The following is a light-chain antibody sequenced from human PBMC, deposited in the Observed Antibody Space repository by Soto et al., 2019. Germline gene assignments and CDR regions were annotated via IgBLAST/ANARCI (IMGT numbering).Light chain of an antibody. CDR2: SNN. CDR1: SSNIGSNT. J-gene: IGLJ1*01. CDR3: AAWDDSLNGSV. V-gene: IGLV1-44*01. Sequence: QAVVTQAPSASGTPGQRVSISCSGSSSNIGSNTVNWYQQLPGTAPKLLIYSNNQRPSGVPDRFSGSKSGTSASLAISGLQSEDEADYYCAAWDDSLNGSVFGNGTKLTVL.